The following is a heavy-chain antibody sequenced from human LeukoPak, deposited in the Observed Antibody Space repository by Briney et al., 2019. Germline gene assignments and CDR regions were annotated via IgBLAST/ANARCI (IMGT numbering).Heavy chain of an antibody. J-gene: IGHJ4*02. CDR1: GFTFSSYA. V-gene: IGHV3-30-3*01. CDR3: ARTFSSGWYSPTDY. Sequence: GRSLRLSCAASGFTFSSYAMHWVRQAPGKGLEWVAVISYDGGNKYYADSVKGRFTISRDNSKNTLYLQMNSLRAEDTAVYYCARTFSSGWYSPTDYWGQGTLVTVSS. CDR2: ISYDGGNK. D-gene: IGHD6-19*01.